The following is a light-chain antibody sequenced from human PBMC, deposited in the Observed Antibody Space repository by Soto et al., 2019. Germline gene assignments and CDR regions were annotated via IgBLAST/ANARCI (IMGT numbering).Light chain of an antibody. CDR2: GNS. CDR1: SSNIGAGYD. V-gene: IGLV1-40*01. CDR3: QSYDSSLRAVV. Sequence: QPVLTQPPSVSGAPGQRVSVSCTGSSSNIGAGYDIHWYQQLPGTAPKLLIYGNSNRPSGFPDRFSGSKSGTSASLAITGLQAEDEADYYCQSYDSSLRAVVFGGGTKLTVL. J-gene: IGLJ2*01.